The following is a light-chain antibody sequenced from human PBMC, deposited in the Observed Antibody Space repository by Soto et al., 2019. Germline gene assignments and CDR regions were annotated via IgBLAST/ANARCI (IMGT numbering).Light chain of an antibody. CDR3: QQYNSYLT. J-gene: IGKJ1*01. Sequence: DIHMTQSPSTLSASVIDIVTITFLASQSISSWLAWYQQKPGKAPKLLIYDASSLESGVPSRFSGSGSGTEFTLTISSLQTDDFATYYCQQYNSYLTFSQGTKVDIK. CDR1: QSISSW. CDR2: DAS. V-gene: IGKV1-5*01.